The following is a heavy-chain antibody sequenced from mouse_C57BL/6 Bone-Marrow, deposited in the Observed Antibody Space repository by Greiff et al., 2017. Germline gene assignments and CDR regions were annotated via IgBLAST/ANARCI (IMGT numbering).Heavy chain of an antibody. D-gene: IGHD3-2*02. J-gene: IGHJ2*01. CDR2: IHPNSGST. CDR3: ARRQLRPPYFDY. CDR1: GYTFTSYW. Sequence: QVQLKQPGAELVKPGASVKLSCKASGYTFTSYWMHWVKQRPGQGLEWIGMIHPNSGSTNYNEKFKSKATLTVDKSSSTAYMQLSSLTSEDSAVYDCARRQLRPPYFDYWGQGTTLTVSS. V-gene: IGHV1-64*01.